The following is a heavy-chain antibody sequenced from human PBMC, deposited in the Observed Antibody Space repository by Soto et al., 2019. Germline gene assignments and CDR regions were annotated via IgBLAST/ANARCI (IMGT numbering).Heavy chain of an antibody. CDR3: AKDYYYYSSSGYYVFKS. D-gene: IGHD3-22*01. J-gene: IGHJ4*02. CDR2: ISQDGSKT. CDR1: GFTFSSYG. V-gene: IGHV3-30*18. Sequence: XXSRRLSCAPCGFTFSSYGMHWVPQAPGKGLEWVAVISQDGSKTNYADSVKGRFTISRDNSKDTVYLQMNSLRAEDTAVYYCAKDYYYYSSSGYYVFKSWGQGHLVTVSS.